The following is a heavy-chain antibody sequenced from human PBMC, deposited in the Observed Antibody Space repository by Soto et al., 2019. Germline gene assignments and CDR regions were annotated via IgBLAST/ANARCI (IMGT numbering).Heavy chain of an antibody. CDR3: ARHSLALRKNNWFDP. CDR2: IFYLGSS. V-gene: IGHV4-39*01. CDR1: GDSIISSDFY. Sequence: TLCLTCTVSGDSIISSDFYWGWVRQPPGKGLEWIGSIFYLGSSYYNPSLKSRVTMSVDTSKNQFSLRLRSVTAADTALYFCARHSLALRKNNWFDPWGQGIMVTVSS. D-gene: IGHD3-3*02. J-gene: IGHJ5*02.